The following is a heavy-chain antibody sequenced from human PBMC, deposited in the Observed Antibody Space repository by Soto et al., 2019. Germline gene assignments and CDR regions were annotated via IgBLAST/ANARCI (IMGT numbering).Heavy chain of an antibody. J-gene: IGHJ6*02. CDR3: ARDLMEQLGDYYYYYGMDV. CDR2: IWYDGSNK. D-gene: IGHD6-6*01. Sequence: GGSLRLSCAASGFTFSSYGMHWVRQAPGKGLEWVAVIWYDGSNKYYADSVKGRFTISRDNSKNTLYLQMNSLRAEDTAVYYCARDLMEQLGDYYYYYGMDVWGQGTTVTVSS. V-gene: IGHV3-33*01. CDR1: GFTFSSYG.